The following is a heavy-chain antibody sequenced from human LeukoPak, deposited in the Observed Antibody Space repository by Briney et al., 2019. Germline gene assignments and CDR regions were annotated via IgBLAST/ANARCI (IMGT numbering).Heavy chain of an antibody. D-gene: IGHD2/OR15-2a*01. CDR1: GFTFDGYA. CDR2: IDWNSGRI. CDR3: TKDLSPGGLDV. Sequence: GGSLRLSCAASGFTFDGYAMHWVRQAPGKGLEWVSGIDWNSGRIGYADSVKGRFTISRDNVGNSLNLQMNSLRAEDTALYYCTKDLSPGGLDVWGQGTTVTVSS. J-gene: IGHJ6*02. V-gene: IGHV3-9*01.